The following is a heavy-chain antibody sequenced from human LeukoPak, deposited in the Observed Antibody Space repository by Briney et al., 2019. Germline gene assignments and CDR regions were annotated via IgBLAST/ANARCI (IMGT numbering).Heavy chain of an antibody. J-gene: IGHJ1*01. D-gene: IGHD6-13*01. CDR2: IYTSGST. V-gene: IGHV4-4*07. CDR1: GGSISSYY. Sequence: SETLSLTCTVSGGSISSYYWSWIRQPAGKGLEWIGRIYTSGSTNYNPSLKSRVTMSVDTSKNQFSLKLSSVTAADTAVYYCARDDGSSWVPQSAGYFQHWGQGTLVTVSS. CDR3: ARDDGSSWVPQSAGYFQH.